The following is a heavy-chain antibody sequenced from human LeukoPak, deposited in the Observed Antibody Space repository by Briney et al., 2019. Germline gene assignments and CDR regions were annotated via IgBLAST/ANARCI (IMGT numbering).Heavy chain of an antibody. CDR3: AYGSGSYAVGFY. J-gene: IGHJ4*02. V-gene: IGHV1-8*03. Sequence: ASVKVSCKASGYTFTSYDINWVRQATGQGLEWMGWMNPNSGNTGYAQKFQGRVTITRNTSISTAYMELRSLRSDDTAVYYCAYGSGSYAVGFYWGQGTLVTVSS. D-gene: IGHD3-10*01. CDR1: GYTFTSYD. CDR2: MNPNSGNT.